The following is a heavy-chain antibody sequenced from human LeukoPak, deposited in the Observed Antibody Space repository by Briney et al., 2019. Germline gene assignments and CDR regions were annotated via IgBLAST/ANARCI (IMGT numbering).Heavy chain of an antibody. CDR2: INHSGST. CDR1: GESLSGFY. CDR3: ARGPPPGCHGLWVVDY. J-gene: IGHJ4*02. V-gene: IGHV4-34*01. D-gene: IGHD3-16*01. Sequence: SETLSLTCAVYGESLSGFYWSWIRQSPGKGLEWIGEINHSGSTNYNPSLKSRVVISIDTSKNQFSLKLNSLTAADTAVYYCARGPPPGCHGLWVVDYWGQGTLVTVSS.